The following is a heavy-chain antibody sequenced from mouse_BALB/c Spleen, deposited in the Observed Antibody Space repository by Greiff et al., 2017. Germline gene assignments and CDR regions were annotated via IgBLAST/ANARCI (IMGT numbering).Heavy chain of an antibody. Sequence: VQLKESGPGLVKPSQSLSLTCSVTGYSITSGYYWNWIRQFPGNKLEWMGYISYDGSNNYNPSLKNRISITRDTSKNQFFLKLNSVTTEDTATYYCARGEYGNYLDYWGQGTSVTVSS. CDR3: ARGEYGNYLDY. D-gene: IGHD2-10*02. J-gene: IGHJ4*01. V-gene: IGHV3-6*02. CDR1: GYSITSGYY. CDR2: ISYDGSN.